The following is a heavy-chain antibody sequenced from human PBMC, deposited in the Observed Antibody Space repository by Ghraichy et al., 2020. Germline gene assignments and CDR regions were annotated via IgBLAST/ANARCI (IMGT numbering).Heavy chain of an antibody. CDR3: ARVIGTVEVAGTGKYYFDY. CDR2: IHHSGST. Sequence: SQTLSLTCTVSGGSVSSSNYYWGWIRQPPGKGLEWIANIHHSGSTYYNPSLKSRVTISIDTSKNQFSLNVTSVTAADTVVYYCARVIGTVEVAGTGKYYFDYWGQGTLGTVSS. J-gene: IGHJ4*02. V-gene: IGHV4-39*01. CDR1: GGSVSSSNYY. D-gene: IGHD6-19*01.